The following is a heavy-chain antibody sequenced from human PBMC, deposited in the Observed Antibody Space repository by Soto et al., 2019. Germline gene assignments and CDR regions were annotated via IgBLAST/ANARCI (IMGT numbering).Heavy chain of an antibody. CDR2: IYHSGST. CDR3: ASMPMGGSQVYGDYDYFDY. Sequence: SETLSLTCAVSSGSISSSNWWSWVRQPPGKGLEWIGEIYHSGSTNYNPSLKSRVTISVDKSKNQFSLKLSSVTAADTAVYYCASMPMGGSQVYGDYDYFDYWGQGTLVTVSS. J-gene: IGHJ4*02. D-gene: IGHD4-17*01. V-gene: IGHV4-4*02. CDR1: SGSISSSNW.